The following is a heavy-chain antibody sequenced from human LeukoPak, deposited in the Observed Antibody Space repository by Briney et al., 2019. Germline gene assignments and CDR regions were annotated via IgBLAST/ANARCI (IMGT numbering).Heavy chain of an antibody. CDR2: ISGSGGST. CDR1: GFTFNNYA. J-gene: IGHJ5*02. V-gene: IGHV3-23*01. D-gene: IGHD6-19*01. Sequence: PGGSLRLSCAASGFTFNNYAMSWVRQAPGKGLEWVSAISGSGGSTYYADSVKGRFTISRDNSKNTLYLQMNSLRAEDTAVYYCAKDPSSGWEKLNWFDPWGQGTLVTVSS. CDR3: AKDPSSGWEKLNWFDP.